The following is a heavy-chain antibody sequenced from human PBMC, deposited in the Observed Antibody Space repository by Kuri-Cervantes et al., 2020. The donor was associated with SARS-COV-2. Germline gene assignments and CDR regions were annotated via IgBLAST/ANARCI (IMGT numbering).Heavy chain of an antibody. J-gene: IGHJ6*03. V-gene: IGHV1-46*03. CDR3: ARDPTVTTSTYYYCYYMDF. Sequence: ASVKVSCKASGYTFTSYYMHWVRQAPGQGLEWMGLISPSGGNTSYAQKFQGRVTMTRDTSTSTVYMELSNLRSEDTAVYYCARDPTVTTSTYYYCYYMDFWGKGTTVTVSS. CDR1: GYTFTSYY. D-gene: IGHD4-11*01. CDR2: ISPSGGNT.